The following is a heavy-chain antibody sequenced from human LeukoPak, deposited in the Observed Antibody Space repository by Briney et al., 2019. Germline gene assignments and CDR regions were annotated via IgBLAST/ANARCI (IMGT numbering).Heavy chain of an antibody. CDR1: GYTFTRYW. CDR3: ARKEVDTAMVDWFDP. D-gene: IGHD5-18*01. CDR2: IYPDDSDT. J-gene: IGHJ5*02. Sequence: GESLKISCKGSGYTFTRYWIGWVRQMPGKGLEWMGIIYPDDSDTRYSPSFQGQVTISADKSISTAYLQWSSLKASDTAMYYCARKEVDTAMVDWFDPWGQGTLVTVSS. V-gene: IGHV5-51*01.